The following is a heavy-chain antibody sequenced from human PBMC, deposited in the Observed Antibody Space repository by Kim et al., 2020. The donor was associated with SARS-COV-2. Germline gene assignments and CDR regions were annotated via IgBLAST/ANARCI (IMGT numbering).Heavy chain of an antibody. J-gene: IGHJ4*02. CDR2: INHSGST. D-gene: IGHD3-10*01. Sequence: SETLSLTCAVYGGSFSGYYWSWIRQPPGKGLEWIGEINHSGSTNYNPSLKSRVTISVDTSKNQFSLKLSSVTAADTAVYYCARAARIARRGSYYFDYWGQGTLVTVSS. V-gene: IGHV4-34*01. CDR1: GGSFSGYY. CDR3: ARAARIARRGSYYFDY.